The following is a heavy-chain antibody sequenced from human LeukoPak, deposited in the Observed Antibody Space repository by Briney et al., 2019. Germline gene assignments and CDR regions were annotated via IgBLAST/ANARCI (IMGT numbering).Heavy chain of an antibody. CDR1: GFTFSSYW. J-gene: IGHJ4*02. Sequence: GGSLRLSCAASGFTFSSYWMSWVRQAPGKGLEWVANIKQDGSEKYYVDSVKGRFTISRDNAKNSLYLQMNSLRAEDTAVYYYASSPYDYVWGSYRYLDYWGQGTLVTVSS. CDR2: IKQDGSEK. CDR3: ASSPYDYVWGSYRYLDY. V-gene: IGHV3-7*01. D-gene: IGHD3-16*02.